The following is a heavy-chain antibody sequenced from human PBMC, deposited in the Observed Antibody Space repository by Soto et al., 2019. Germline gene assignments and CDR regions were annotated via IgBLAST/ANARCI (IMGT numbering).Heavy chain of an antibody. Sequence: SETLSLTCTVSGGSISSGGYYWSWIRQHPGKGLEWIGYIYYSGSTYYNPSLKSRDTISVDTSKNQFSLKLRSVTAADTAVYYCARRYGGNFDYWGQGTLVTVSS. V-gene: IGHV4-31*03. CDR2: IYYSGST. J-gene: IGHJ4*02. CDR1: GGSISSGGYY. D-gene: IGHD2-15*01. CDR3: ARRYGGNFDY.